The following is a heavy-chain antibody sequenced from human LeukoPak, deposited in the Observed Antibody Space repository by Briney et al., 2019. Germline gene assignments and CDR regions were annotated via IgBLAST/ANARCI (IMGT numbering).Heavy chain of an antibody. Sequence: GGFLRLSCAASGFTFSSYGMQWVRQAPGKGLEWVAFTRSDGSNKYYADSVKGRFTISRDISKNTLYLQMNSLRAEDTAVYYCAKRVRGTTDYYYYMDVWGKGTTVTVSS. V-gene: IGHV3-30*02. CDR2: TRSDGSNK. CDR3: AKRVRGTTDYYYYMDV. CDR1: GFTFSSYG. J-gene: IGHJ6*03. D-gene: IGHD1-7*01.